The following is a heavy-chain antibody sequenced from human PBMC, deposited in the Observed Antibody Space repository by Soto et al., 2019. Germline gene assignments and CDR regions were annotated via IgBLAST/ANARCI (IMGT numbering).Heavy chain of an antibody. J-gene: IGHJ6*03. CDR1: GFTFSSYA. Sequence: GGSLRLSCAASGFTFSSYAMSWVRQAPGKGLEWVSAISGSGGSTYYADSVKGRFTISRDNSKNTLYLQMNSLRAEDTAVDYCANTGRGYDSYYYYLDVWGKGTTVTVSS. D-gene: IGHD5-12*01. CDR2: ISGSGGST. CDR3: ANTGRGYDSYYYYLDV. V-gene: IGHV3-23*01.